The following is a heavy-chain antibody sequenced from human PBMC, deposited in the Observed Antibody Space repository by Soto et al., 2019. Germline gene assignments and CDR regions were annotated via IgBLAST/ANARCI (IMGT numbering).Heavy chain of an antibody. Sequence: SATLSLTCAVSGGSISSSNWWSWVRQPPGKGLEWIGEIYHSGSTNYNPSLKSRVTISVDKSKNQFSLKLSSVTAADTAVYYCATDYNWNYGLDPWGQGTLVTVSS. CDR1: GGSISSSNW. D-gene: IGHD1-7*01. CDR3: ATDYNWNYGLDP. J-gene: IGHJ5*02. V-gene: IGHV4-4*02. CDR2: IYHSGST.